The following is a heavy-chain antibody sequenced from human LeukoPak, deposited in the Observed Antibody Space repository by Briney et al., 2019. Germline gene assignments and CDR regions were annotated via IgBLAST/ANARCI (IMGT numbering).Heavy chain of an antibody. CDR1: GGSFSGYY. J-gene: IGHJ5*02. CDR2: INHSGST. Sequence: SETLSLTCAVYGGSFSGYYWSWIRQPPGKGLNWIGEINHSGSTNYNPSLKSRVTISVDTSKNQFSLKLSSVTAADTAVYYCARIARSGYSSWFDPWGQGTLVTVSS. D-gene: IGHD3-3*01. CDR3: ARIARSGYSSWFDP. V-gene: IGHV4-34*01.